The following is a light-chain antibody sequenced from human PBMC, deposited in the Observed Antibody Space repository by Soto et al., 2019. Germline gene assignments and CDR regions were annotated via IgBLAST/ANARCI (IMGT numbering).Light chain of an antibody. J-gene: IGKJ5*01. CDR2: AAS. CDR1: QGISSY. Sequence: AIRMTQSPSSFSASTGDRVTITCRASQGISSYLAWYQQKPGKAPKLLIYAASSLQSGVPSRFSGSGSGTEFTLTISSLQSEDFAVYYCQQYNNWPLTFGQGTRLEIK. V-gene: IGKV1-8*01. CDR3: QQYNNWPLT.